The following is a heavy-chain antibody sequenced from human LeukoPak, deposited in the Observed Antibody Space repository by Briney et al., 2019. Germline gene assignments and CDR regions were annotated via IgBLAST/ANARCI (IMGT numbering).Heavy chain of an antibody. J-gene: IGHJ4*02. CDR2: TSHSGTT. CDR3: ARVERLGYEDY. V-gene: IGHV4-34*01. D-gene: IGHD2-15*01. CDR1: GGSFSGYY. Sequence: SETLSLTCAVYGGSFSGYYWSWIRQPPGKGLEWIGETSHSGTTSYNPSLESRVTISADTSKNQFSLKLTSVTAADTAVYYCARVERLGYEDYWGQGTLVTVSS.